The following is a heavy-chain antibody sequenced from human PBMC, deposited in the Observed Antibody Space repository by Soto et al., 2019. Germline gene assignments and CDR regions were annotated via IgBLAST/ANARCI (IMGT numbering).Heavy chain of an antibody. V-gene: IGHV4-59*08. D-gene: IGHD3-9*01. CDR3: ARHRDYDILTYYRKYYFDY. CDR1: GGSIRSYF. CDR2: IYSNEYT. J-gene: IGHJ4*02. Sequence: SETLSLTCTVSGGSIRSYFWSWIRQAPGKGLEWIGYIYSNEYTDYNPSLRSRVTISADTSKDQFSLQLKSVTAADTAVYYCARHRDYDILTYYRKYYFDYWGQGTLVTVSS.